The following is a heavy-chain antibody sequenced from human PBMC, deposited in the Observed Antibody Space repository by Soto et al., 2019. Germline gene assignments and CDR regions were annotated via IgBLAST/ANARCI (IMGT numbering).Heavy chain of an antibody. CDR2: MNPNSGST. D-gene: IGHD6-13*01. CDR1: GYTFTSYD. J-gene: IGHJ5*02. Sequence: ASVKVSCKASGYTFTSYDINWVRQATGQGLEWMGWMNPNSGSTGYAQKFQGRVTMTRNTSISTAYMELSSLRSEDTAVYYCARGGYSSSWYSVGWFDPWGQGTLVTVSS. CDR3: ARGGYSSSWYSVGWFDP. V-gene: IGHV1-8*01.